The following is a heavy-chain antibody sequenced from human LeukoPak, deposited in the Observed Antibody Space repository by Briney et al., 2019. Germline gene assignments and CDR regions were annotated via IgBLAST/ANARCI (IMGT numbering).Heavy chain of an antibody. Sequence: PGRSLRLSCAASGFTFSSYAMHWVRQAPGKGLEWGAVISYDGSNKYYADSVKGRFTISRDNSKNTLYLQMNSLRAEDTAVYYCARDSLAAALPSNWFDPWGQGTLVTVSS. CDR3: ARDSLAAALPSNWFDP. CDR1: GFTFSSYA. CDR2: ISYDGSNK. V-gene: IGHV3-30-3*01. D-gene: IGHD2-2*02. J-gene: IGHJ5*02.